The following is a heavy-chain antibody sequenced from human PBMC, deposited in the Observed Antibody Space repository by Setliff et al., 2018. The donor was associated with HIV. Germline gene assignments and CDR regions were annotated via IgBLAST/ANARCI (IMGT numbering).Heavy chain of an antibody. CDR3: ASGWEGGVDY. V-gene: IGHV1-46*01. CDR1: GYTFTRYF. J-gene: IGHJ4*02. Sequence: ASVKVSCKASGYTFTRYFMHCVRQAPGQGLEWLGMINPSGGSTWYAQKFQGRVTMTGDTSTNTLYMELSILRSEATVVYYCASGWEGGVDYWGQGTLVTVSS. D-gene: IGHD1-26*01. CDR2: INPSGGST.